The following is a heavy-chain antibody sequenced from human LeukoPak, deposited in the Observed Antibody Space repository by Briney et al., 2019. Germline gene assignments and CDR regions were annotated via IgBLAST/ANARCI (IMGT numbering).Heavy chain of an antibody. D-gene: IGHD6-13*01. Sequence: SETLSLTCTVSGGSISNYYWSWIRQPPGKGLEWIGYISYSGSTNYNPSLKSRVTISVDTSKNQFSLKLSSVTAADTAVYYCARHAIRSRWYYDYWGQGTLVTVSS. CDR3: ARHAIRSRWYYDY. V-gene: IGHV4-59*08. J-gene: IGHJ4*02. CDR2: ISYSGST. CDR1: GGSISNYY.